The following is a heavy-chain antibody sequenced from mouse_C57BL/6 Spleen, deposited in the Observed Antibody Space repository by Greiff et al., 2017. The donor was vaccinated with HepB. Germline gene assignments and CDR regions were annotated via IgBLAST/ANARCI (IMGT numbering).Heavy chain of an antibody. Sequence: QVQLKQPGAELVRPGSSVKLSCKASGYTFTSYWMHWVKQRPIQGLEWIGNIDPSDSETHYNQKFKDKATLTVDKSSSTAYMQLSSLTSEDSAVYYCARSSYDYDRSPYWYFDVWGTGTTVTVSS. CDR1: GYTFTSYW. CDR2: IDPSDSET. V-gene: IGHV1-52*01. J-gene: IGHJ1*03. CDR3: ARSSYDYDRSPYWYFDV. D-gene: IGHD2-4*01.